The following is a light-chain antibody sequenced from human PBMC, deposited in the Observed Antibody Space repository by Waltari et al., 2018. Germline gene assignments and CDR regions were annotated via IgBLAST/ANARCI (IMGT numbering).Light chain of an antibody. Sequence: SSELTQDPAVSVAMGQTVTITCQGNGLRSYYENWYQQRPGQAPILIMYDKNNRPSGVPDRFSGSNSDNTASLTITGAQAEDEASYYCHSRDASGVGGSFGGGTKLTVL. CDR1: GLRSYY. CDR3: HSRDASGVGGS. CDR2: DKN. J-gene: IGLJ2*01. V-gene: IGLV3-19*01.